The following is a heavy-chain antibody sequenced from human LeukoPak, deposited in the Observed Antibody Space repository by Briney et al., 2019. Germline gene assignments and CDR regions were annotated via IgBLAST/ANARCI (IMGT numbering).Heavy chain of an antibody. V-gene: IGHV4-4*07. CDR2: IYTSGST. Sequence: SETLSLTCTVSGGSISSYYWSWIRQPAGKGLEWIGRIYTSGSTNYNPSLKSRVTMSVDTSKNQFSLKLSSVTAADTAVYYCARRSIVAAVFDAFDIWGQGTMVTVSS. CDR3: ARRSIVAAVFDAFDI. CDR1: GGSISSYY. J-gene: IGHJ3*02. D-gene: IGHD5-12*01.